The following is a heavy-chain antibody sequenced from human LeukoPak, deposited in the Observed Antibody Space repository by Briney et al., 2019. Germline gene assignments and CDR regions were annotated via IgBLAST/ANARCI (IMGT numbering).Heavy chain of an antibody. CDR3: AKDRGSYSSGWTGFDY. CDR1: GFTFSSYG. V-gene: IGHV3-30*18. J-gene: IGHJ4*02. CDR2: ISYDGSNK. Sequence: GGSLRLSCAASGFTFSSYGMHWVRQAPGKGLEWVAVISYDGSNKYYADSVKGRFTISKDNSKSTLYLQMNSLRAEDTAVYYCAKDRGSYSSGWTGFDYWGQGTLVTVSS. D-gene: IGHD6-19*01.